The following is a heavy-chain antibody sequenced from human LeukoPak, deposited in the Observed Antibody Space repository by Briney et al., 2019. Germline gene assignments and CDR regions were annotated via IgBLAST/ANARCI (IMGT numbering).Heavy chain of an antibody. V-gene: IGHV3-48*03. Sequence: GGSLRLSCAASGFTFSSYEMNWVRQAPGKGLEWVSYISSSGSNIYYADSVKGRFTISRDNARNSLYLQMNSLRAEDTAVYYCAKGPVKISSSWHYFDYWGQGTLVTVSS. D-gene: IGHD6-13*01. CDR1: GFTFSSYE. CDR3: AKGPVKISSSWHYFDY. J-gene: IGHJ4*02. CDR2: ISSSGSNI.